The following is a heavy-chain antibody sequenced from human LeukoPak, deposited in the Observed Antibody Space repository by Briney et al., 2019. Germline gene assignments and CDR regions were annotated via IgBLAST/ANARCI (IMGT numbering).Heavy chain of an antibody. J-gene: IGHJ4*02. D-gene: IGHD3-9*01. CDR1: GGTFSSYA. V-gene: IGHV1-2*02. CDR2: INPNSGGT. Sequence: ASVKVSCKASGGTFSSYAISWVRQAPGQGLEWMGWINPNSGGTNYAQKFQGRVTMTRDTSISTAYMELSRLRSDDTAVYYCARATGTYYDILTLGYWGQGTLVTVSS. CDR3: ARATGTYYDILTLGY.